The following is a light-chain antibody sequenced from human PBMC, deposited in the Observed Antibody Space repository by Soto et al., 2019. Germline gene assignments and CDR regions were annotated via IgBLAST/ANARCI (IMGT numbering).Light chain of an antibody. CDR1: SSDVGGYNY. CDR3: CSYAGSYTYV. Sequence: QSVLTQPRSVSVSPGQSVTISCTGTSSDVGGYNYVSWYQQHPGKGPKLMIYDVSERPSGVPDRFSGSKSGTTASLTISGLQAEDEADYYCCSYAGSYTYVFGTGTKVTVL. V-gene: IGLV2-11*01. J-gene: IGLJ1*01. CDR2: DVS.